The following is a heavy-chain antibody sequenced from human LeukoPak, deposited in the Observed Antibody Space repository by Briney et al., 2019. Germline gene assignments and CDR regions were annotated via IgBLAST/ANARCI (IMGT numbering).Heavy chain of an antibody. J-gene: IGHJ4*02. CDR2: ISWNSGSI. CDR3: AKSKYYYDSSGYYPFDY. D-gene: IGHD3-22*01. Sequence: GGSLRLSCAASGSTFDDYAMHWVRQAPGKGLEWVSGISWNSGSIGYADSVKGRFTISRDNAKNSLYLQMNSLRAEDTALYYCAKSKYYYDSSGYYPFDYWGQGTLVTVSS. CDR1: GSTFDDYA. V-gene: IGHV3-9*01.